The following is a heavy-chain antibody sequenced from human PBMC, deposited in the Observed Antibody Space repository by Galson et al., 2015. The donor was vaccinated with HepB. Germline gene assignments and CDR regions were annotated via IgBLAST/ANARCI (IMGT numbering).Heavy chain of an antibody. V-gene: IGHV1-24*01. D-gene: IGHD6-19*01. CDR3: ATAGPNSSGWFAVDY. CDR2: FDPEDGET. J-gene: IGHJ4*02. Sequence: SVKVSCKVSGYTLTELSMHWVRQAPGQGLEWMGGFDPEDGETIYAQKFQGRVTMTEDTSTDTAYMELSSLRSEDTAVYYCATAGPNSSGWFAVDYWGQGTLVTVSS. CDR1: GYTLTELS.